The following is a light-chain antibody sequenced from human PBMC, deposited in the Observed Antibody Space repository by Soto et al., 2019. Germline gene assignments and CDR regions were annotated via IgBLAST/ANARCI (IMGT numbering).Light chain of an antibody. CDR2: EVS. CDR3: SSYAGSNHVV. CDR1: SSDVGGYNY. Sequence: QSVLTQPPSASGSPGQSVTISCTGTSSDVGGYNYVSWYQQHPGKAPKLMIYEVSKRPSGVPDRFSGSKSGNTASLTVSGLQAKDEADYYCSSYAGSNHVVFGGGTKLTVL. J-gene: IGLJ2*01. V-gene: IGLV2-8*01.